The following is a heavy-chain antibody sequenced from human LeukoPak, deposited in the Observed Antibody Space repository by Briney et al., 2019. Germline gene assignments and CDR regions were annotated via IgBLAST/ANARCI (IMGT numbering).Heavy chain of an antibody. Sequence: SETLSLTCTVSGGSISSYYWIWIRQPPGKGLEWIGYIYYSGSTNYNPSLKSRVTISVDTSKNQFSLKLSSVTAADTAVYYCARLDDYIWGSYRLSLNAFDIWGQGTMVTVSS. CDR2: IYYSGST. CDR1: GGSISSYY. D-gene: IGHD3-16*02. CDR3: ARLDDYIWGSYRLSLNAFDI. V-gene: IGHV4-59*08. J-gene: IGHJ3*02.